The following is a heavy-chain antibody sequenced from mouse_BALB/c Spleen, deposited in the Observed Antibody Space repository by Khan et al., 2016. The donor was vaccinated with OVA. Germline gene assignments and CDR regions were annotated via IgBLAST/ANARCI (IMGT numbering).Heavy chain of an antibody. D-gene: IGHD1-2*01. V-gene: IGHV3-6*02. J-gene: IGHJ3*01. CDR1: GYSITSGYY. CDR3: TRDKNYYGYRAY. Sequence: VQLKQSGPGLVKPSQSLSLTCSVTGYSITSGYYWNWIRQFPGNKLEWMGYISYDGSNNYNPSLKNRISITRDTSENQFFLTLNSVTTEDTATYYCTRDKNYYGYRAYWAKGLWSLSLQ. CDR2: ISYDGSN.